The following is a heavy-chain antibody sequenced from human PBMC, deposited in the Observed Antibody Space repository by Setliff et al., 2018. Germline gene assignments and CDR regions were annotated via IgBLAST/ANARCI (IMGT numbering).Heavy chain of an antibody. CDR2: INPSGGGT. CDR3: ARVYLAGSGWDKANALDI. V-gene: IGHV1-46*03. CDR1: GYTLIYYY. J-gene: IGHJ3*02. Sequence: ASVKVSCRASGYTLIYYYIHWVRQAPGQGLEWMGLINPSGGGTIYARKFQGRVTMARETSTSTVYMELSGLRSEDTAVYYCARVYLAGSGWDKANALDIWGQGTMVTVSS. D-gene: IGHD6-19*01.